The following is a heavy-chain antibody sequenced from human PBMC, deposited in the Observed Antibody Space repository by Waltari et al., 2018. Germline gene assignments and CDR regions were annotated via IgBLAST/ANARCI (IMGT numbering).Heavy chain of an antibody. J-gene: IGHJ4*02. Sequence: QVQLVQSGAEVKKPGASVKVSCRTSGYAFSDYDSNWVRQASGQGLEWMGLMKPKSVSASYAQKFQGRVTMTRNTSTSTAFMELSSLTVEDTAVYYCARGFGRGYWGQGALVTVAS. CDR3: ARGFGRGY. D-gene: IGHD1-26*01. CDR2: MKPKSVSA. CDR1: GYAFSDYD. V-gene: IGHV1-8*02.